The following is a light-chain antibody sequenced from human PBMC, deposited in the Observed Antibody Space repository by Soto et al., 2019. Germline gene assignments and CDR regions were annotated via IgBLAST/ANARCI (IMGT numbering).Light chain of an antibody. CDR2: AAS. J-gene: IGKJ1*01. CDR3: LQDYGDSWT. Sequence: QMTQSPSSLSASVGEKIIITCRARRDVGSDLSWYQQKPGQDPKLLIYAASNLYTGVPSRFSGSRSGTEFTLTISSLQPEDFASYYCLQDYGDSWTFGQGTKVEIE. CDR1: RDVGSD. V-gene: IGKV1-6*01.